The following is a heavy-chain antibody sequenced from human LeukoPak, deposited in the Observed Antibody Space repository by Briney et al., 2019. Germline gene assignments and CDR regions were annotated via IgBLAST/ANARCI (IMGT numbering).Heavy chain of an antibody. Sequence: SETLSLTCTVSGGSISSYYWSWIRQPAGKGLEWIGRIYTSGSTNYNPSLKSRVTMSVDTSKNQFSLKLSSVTAADTAMYYCARAYSSGSYYGMDVWGQGTTVTVSS. CDR1: GGSISSYY. J-gene: IGHJ6*02. V-gene: IGHV4-4*07. D-gene: IGHD6-19*01. CDR3: ARAYSSGSYYGMDV. CDR2: IYTSGST.